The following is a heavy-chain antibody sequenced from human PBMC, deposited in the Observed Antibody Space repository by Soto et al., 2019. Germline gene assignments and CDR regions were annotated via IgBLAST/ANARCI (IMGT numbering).Heavy chain of an antibody. D-gene: IGHD4-4*01. J-gene: IGHJ4*02. CDR3: ARYSGGNYPGHFDY. Sequence: TLSLTCTVSGGSISGGGYYWSWIRQHPGKGLEWIGYIYYRGSTYYNPSLKSRVTISVDTAKNQFSLKLGSVTAADTAVYYCARYSGGNYPGHFDYWGQGTLVTVSS. V-gene: IGHV4-31*03. CDR1: GGSISGGGYY. CDR2: IYYRGST.